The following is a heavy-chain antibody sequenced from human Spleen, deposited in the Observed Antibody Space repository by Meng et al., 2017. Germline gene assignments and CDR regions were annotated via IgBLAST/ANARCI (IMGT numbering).Heavy chain of an antibody. CDR3: TRDGYLDCSRTNCFDY. Sequence: ASVKVSCKASGYTLTNYAINWLRQAPGQGLKWMGWIDTKTGNPTYAQGFRGRLVFSLDTSVSTTYLEISGLKAADTAVYYCTRDGYLDCSRTNCFDYWGQGALVTVSS. D-gene: IGHD2-2*01. J-gene: IGHJ4*02. CDR1: GYTLTNYA. V-gene: IGHV7-4-1*02. CDR2: IDTKTGNP.